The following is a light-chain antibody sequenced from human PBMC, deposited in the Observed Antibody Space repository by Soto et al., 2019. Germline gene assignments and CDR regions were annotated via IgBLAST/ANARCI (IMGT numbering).Light chain of an antibody. CDR2: DVS. Sequence: QSVLTQPASVSGSPGQSITISCTGTSSDIGARNYVSWYQQHPGKAPRLMIYDVSNRPSGVSYRFSGSKSGNTASLTISGLRAEDEADYYCRSYSSSNTHVVFGGGTKLTVL. CDR3: RSYSSSNTHVV. CDR1: SSDIGARNY. J-gene: IGLJ2*01. V-gene: IGLV2-14*03.